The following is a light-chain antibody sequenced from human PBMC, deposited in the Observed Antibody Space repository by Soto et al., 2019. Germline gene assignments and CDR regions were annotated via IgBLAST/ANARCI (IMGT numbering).Light chain of an antibody. V-gene: IGKV1-39*01. CDR3: QQSYGTPPT. CDR1: QSISSY. CDR2: AAS. J-gene: IGKJ1*01. Sequence: DFQMTQSPSSLSASVGDRVTVRFWASQSISSYLNWYQQKPGKAPKLLIYAASSLQSGVPSRFSGSGSGTDFTLTISGLQPENLATNNFQQSYGTPPTSGQGTRWRS.